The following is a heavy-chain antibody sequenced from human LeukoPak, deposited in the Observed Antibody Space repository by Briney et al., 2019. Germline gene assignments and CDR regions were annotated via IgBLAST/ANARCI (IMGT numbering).Heavy chain of an antibody. CDR3: AKGSLWFGELLGYYYGMDV. CDR2: ISGSGGST. CDR1: GFIFSSYA. J-gene: IGHJ6*02. Sequence: GGSLRLSCAASGFIFSSYAMSWVRQAPGKGLEWVSAISGSGGSTYYADSVKGRFTISRDNSKNTLYLQMNSLRAEDTAVYYCAKGSLWFGELLGYYYGMDVWGQGTTVTVSS. V-gene: IGHV3-23*01. D-gene: IGHD3-10*01.